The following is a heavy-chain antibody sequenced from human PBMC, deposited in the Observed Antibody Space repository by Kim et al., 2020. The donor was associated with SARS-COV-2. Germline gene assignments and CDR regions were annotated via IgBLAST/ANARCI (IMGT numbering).Heavy chain of an antibody. V-gene: IGHV3-30*18. D-gene: IGHD3-22*01. CDR1: GFTFSSYG. J-gene: IGHJ4*02. CDR3: AKDFGYYYDSSGYYYDGYFDY. CDR2: ISYDGSNK. Sequence: GGSLRLSCAASGFTFSSYGMHWVRQAPGKGLEWVAVISYDGSNKYYADSVKGRFTISRDNSKNTLYLQMNSLRAEDTAVYYCAKDFGYYYDSSGYYYDGYFDYWGQGTLVTVSS.